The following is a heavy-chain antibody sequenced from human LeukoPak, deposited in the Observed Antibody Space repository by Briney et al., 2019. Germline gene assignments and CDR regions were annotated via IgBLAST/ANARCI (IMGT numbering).Heavy chain of an antibody. CDR1: GFTVNSKY. J-gene: IGHJ3*02. D-gene: IGHD2-21*01. CDR3: ARGVNDAFDI. CDR2: FYSGGST. Sequence: PGGSLRLSCAVSGFTVNSKYMSWVRQAPGNWLEWVSVFYSGGSTYYADSVKGRFTNSRDNSKNTLHLQMNSLRAEDTAVYYCARGVNDAFDIWGQGTMVTVSS. V-gene: IGHV3-66*01.